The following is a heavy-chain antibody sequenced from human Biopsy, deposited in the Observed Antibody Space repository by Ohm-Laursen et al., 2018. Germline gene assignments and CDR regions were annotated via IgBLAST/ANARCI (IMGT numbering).Heavy chain of an antibody. Sequence: ASVKVSCKASGYTFTDYCVHWVRQAPGHGLEWMGWIDTINGGARYAQKFQGRVTMTRDTSISTAYMELSRLTSDDTAVYYCARERDPWGQGTLVTVSP. J-gene: IGHJ5*02. CDR3: ARERDP. CDR2: IDTINGGA. V-gene: IGHV1-2*02. CDR1: GYTFTDYC.